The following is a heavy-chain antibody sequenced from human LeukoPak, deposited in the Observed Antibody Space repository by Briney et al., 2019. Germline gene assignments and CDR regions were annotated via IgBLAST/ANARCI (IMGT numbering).Heavy chain of an antibody. CDR2: ISSSGSTI. J-gene: IGHJ4*02. Sequence: PGGSLRLSCAASGFTFSDYYMSWIRQAPGKGLEWVSYISSSGSTIYYADSVKGRFTISRDNAKNSLYLQMNSLRAEDTAVYHCARGVAWLSSSWIDYWGQGTLVTVSS. V-gene: IGHV3-11*01. CDR3: ARGVAWLSSSWIDY. D-gene: IGHD6-13*01. CDR1: GFTFSDYY.